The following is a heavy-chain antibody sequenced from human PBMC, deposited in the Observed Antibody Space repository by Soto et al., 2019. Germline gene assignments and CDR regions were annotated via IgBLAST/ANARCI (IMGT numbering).Heavy chain of an antibody. J-gene: IGHJ4*02. V-gene: IGHV3-23*01. CDR3: AKHRGRVTTSWRFDY. Sequence: EVQLLESGGDLVQPGRSLRLSCAASGFTFSGYAMSWVRQAPGKGLEWVSVIHGGGNSAYYADSVKGRFTISRDNSKNTLYLQMSSLRGEETAVYYCAKHRGRVTTSWRFDYWGQGTLVTVSS. CDR2: IHGGGNSA. CDR1: GFTFSGYA. D-gene: IGHD4-17*01.